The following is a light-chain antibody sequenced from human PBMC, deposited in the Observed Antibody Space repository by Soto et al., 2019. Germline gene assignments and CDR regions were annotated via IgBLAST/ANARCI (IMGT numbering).Light chain of an antibody. V-gene: IGLV3-1*01. CDR1: KLGDKY. Sequence: SYELTQPPSVSVSPGQTASITCFGDKLGDKYACWYQQKPGRSPVLVIYQDNKRPSGIPERFSGSNSGNTATLTISGTQAMDEADYYCQAWDSNTVVFGGGTKLTVL. CDR2: QDN. J-gene: IGLJ2*01. CDR3: QAWDSNTVV.